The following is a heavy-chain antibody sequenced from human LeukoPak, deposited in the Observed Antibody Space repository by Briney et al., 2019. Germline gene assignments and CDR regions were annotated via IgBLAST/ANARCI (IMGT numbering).Heavy chain of an antibody. J-gene: IGHJ4*02. CDR2: ISYDGSNK. V-gene: IGHV3-30*18. D-gene: IGHD6-19*01. CDR1: GFTFSNYG. CDR3: AKGRQWLAH. Sequence: GGSLRLSCAASGFTFSNYGMHWVRQAPVKGLEWVAVISYDGSNKYYADSVKGRFTISRDNSKNTLYLQMNSLRAEDTAVYYCAKGRQWLAHWGQGTLVTVSS.